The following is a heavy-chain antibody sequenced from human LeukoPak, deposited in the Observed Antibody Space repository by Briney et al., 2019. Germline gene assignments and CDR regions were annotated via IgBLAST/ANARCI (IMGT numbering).Heavy chain of an antibody. CDR2: IGTAGDT. CDR1: GFTFSSYD. D-gene: IGHD2-21*01. CDR3: ATKLGDSDAFDI. V-gene: IGHV3-13*01. Sequence: GGSLRLSCAASGFTFSSYDMHWVRHATGKGLEWVSAIGTAGDTYYPGSVKGRFTISRENAKNSLYLQMNSLRAGDTAVYYCATKLGDSDAFDIWGQGTMVTVSS. J-gene: IGHJ3*02.